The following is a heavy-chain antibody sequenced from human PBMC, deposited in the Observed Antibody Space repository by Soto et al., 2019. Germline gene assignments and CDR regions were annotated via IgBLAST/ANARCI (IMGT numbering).Heavy chain of an antibody. CDR1: GFPFRNNV. Sequence: EVQLVESGGGLVQPGGSLRLSCAASGFPFRNNVMNWVRQAPGRGLEGVSAITDNGGSTYYADSVKGRCTISRDNSKNTLYLQMNSLRAEDTAVYYCAKEVYGAARGGMDVWGQGTTVTVSS. CDR2: ITDNGGST. D-gene: IGHD3-10*01. CDR3: AKEVYGAARGGMDV. J-gene: IGHJ6*02. V-gene: IGHV3-23*04.